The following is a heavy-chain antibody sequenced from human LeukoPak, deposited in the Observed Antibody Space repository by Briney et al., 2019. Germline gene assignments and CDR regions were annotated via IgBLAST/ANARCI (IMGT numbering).Heavy chain of an antibody. CDR2: ITTYNGNT. V-gene: IGHV1-18*01. D-gene: IGHD3-10*01. CDR3: TRGPYYYGSGSLPHYFDY. J-gene: IGHJ4*02. CDR1: DYTFTSYG. Sequence: ASVKVSCKASDYTFTSYGISWLRQAPGQGLEWMGWITTYNGNTKYAQTLQGRITMTTDTSTSTSYMELRSLRSDDTAVYYCTRGPYYYGSGSLPHYFDYWGQGTLVTVSS.